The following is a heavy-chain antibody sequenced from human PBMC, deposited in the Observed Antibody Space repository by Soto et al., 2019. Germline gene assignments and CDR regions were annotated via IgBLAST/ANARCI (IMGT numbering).Heavy chain of an antibody. CDR1: GFTFRDYY. D-gene: IGHD3-22*01. J-gene: IGHJ4*02. CDR2: ISSSSTYI. Sequence: GGSLRLSCAASGFTFRDYYMSWIRQAPGKGLEWVSDISSSSTYINYADSVKGRFTISRDNAKNSLYLQMNSLRAEDTAVYYCARGPDYYDSSGYYPLAYWGQGTLVTV. CDR3: ARGPDYYDSSGYYPLAY. V-gene: IGHV3-11*06.